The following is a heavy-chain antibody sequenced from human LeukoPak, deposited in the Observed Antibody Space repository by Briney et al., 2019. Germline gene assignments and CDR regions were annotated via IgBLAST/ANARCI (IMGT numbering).Heavy chain of an antibody. CDR1: GGSISSYY. CDR2: MYYRGNT. J-gene: IGHJ4*02. D-gene: IGHD6-13*01. Sequence: SETLSLTCTVSGGSISSYYWSWIRQLPGKGLEWIGYMYYRGNTNYDPSLKSRVTISIDAPNNQFSLKLSSVTAADTAVYYCATGVHGIAAAGDYYFDYWGQGTLVTVSS. CDR3: ATGVHGIAAAGDYYFDY. V-gene: IGHV4-59*01.